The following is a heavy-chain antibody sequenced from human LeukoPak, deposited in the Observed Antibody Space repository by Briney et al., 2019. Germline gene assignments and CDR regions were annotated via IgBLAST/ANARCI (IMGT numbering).Heavy chain of an antibody. CDR1: GYTFTSYG. CDR3: AMRPLPRHYDSSGHLNDY. Sequence: ASVKVSCKASGYTFTSYGISWVRQAPGQGLEWMGWISAYNGNTNYAQKLQGRVTMTTDTSTSTAYMELRSLRSDDTAVYYCAMRPLPRHYDSSGHLNDYWGQGTLVTVSS. CDR2: ISAYNGNT. D-gene: IGHD3-22*01. J-gene: IGHJ4*02. V-gene: IGHV1-18*01.